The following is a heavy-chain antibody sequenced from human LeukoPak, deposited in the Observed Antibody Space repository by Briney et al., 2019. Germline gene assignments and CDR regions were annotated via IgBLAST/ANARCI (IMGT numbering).Heavy chain of an antibody. Sequence: ASVKVSCKVSGYTLTDLSMHWVRQAPGKGLEWMGGFDPEDGETIYAQKFQGRVTMTEDTSTDTAYMELSSLRSEDTAVYYCATVSYYGSGSYYNWAFDIWGQGTMVTVSS. CDR3: ATVSYYGSGSYYNWAFDI. J-gene: IGHJ3*02. V-gene: IGHV1-24*01. CDR2: FDPEDGET. D-gene: IGHD3-10*01. CDR1: GYTLTDLS.